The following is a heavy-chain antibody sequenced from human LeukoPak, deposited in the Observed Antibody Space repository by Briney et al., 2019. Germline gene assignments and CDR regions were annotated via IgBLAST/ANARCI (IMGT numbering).Heavy chain of an antibody. CDR1: GGSISSSSYY. V-gene: IGHV4-39*01. J-gene: IGHJ6*02. CDR2: IYYRGST. Sequence: PPETLSLTCTVSGGSISSSSYYWGWIRQPPGKGLEWIGSIYYRGSTYYNPCLKSRVTISVDTSKNQFSLKLSSVTAADTAVYYCARHPRDYGMDVWGQGTTVTVSS. CDR3: ARHPRDYGMDV.